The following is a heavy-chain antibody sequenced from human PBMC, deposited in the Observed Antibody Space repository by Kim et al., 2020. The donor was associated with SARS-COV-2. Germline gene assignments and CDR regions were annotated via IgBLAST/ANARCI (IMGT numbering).Heavy chain of an antibody. J-gene: IGHJ4*02. Sequence: SETLSLTCTVSGGSISSGSYYWSWIRQPAGKGLEWIGRIYTSGSTNYNPSLKSRVTISVDTSKNQCSLKLSSVTAADTSVYYCASNDMRELHSGQDYWGQGTLVTVSS. CDR3: ASNDMRELHSGQDY. D-gene: IGHD1-26*01. V-gene: IGHV4-61*02. CDR2: IYTSGST. CDR1: GGSISSGSYY.